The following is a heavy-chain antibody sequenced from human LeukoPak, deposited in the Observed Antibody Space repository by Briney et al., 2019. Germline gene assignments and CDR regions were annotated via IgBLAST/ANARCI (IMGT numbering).Heavy chain of an antibody. Sequence: GGSLRLSCAASGFTFSSYSMNWVRQAPGKGLEWVSSISSSSSYIYYADSVKGRFTTSRDNAKNSLYLQMNSLRAEDTAVYYCARDSGSGYYYVGWGQGTLVTVSS. CDR2: ISSSSSYI. CDR3: ARDSGSGYYYVG. CDR1: GFTFSSYS. V-gene: IGHV3-21*01. D-gene: IGHD3-22*01. J-gene: IGHJ4*02.